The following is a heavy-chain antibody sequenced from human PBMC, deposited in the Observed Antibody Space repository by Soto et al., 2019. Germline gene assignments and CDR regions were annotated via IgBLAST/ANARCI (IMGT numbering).Heavy chain of an antibody. CDR3: ARRYGSAIDY. Sequence: SETLSLTCTVSGGSISSYYWSWIRQPPGKGLEWIGFIYASGSTFYNPSLKSRVTLSVDTPKNQLSLRLSSVTAADTAVYYCARRYGSAIDYWGQGTLVTVS. CDR1: GGSISSYY. CDR2: IYASGST. V-gene: IGHV4-59*08. J-gene: IGHJ4*02. D-gene: IGHD1-26*01.